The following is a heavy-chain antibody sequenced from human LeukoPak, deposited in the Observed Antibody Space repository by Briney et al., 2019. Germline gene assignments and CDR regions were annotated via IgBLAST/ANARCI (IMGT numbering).Heavy chain of an antibody. CDR1: GFTFTSSA. D-gene: IGHD3-22*01. Sequence: TSVKVSCKASGFTFTSSAMQWVRQARGQRLEWIGWIVVGSGNTNYAQKFQERVTITRDMSTSTAYMELSGLRSEDTAVYYCAAGAFGSGYYPIDYWGQGTLVTVSS. J-gene: IGHJ4*02. CDR3: AAGAFGSGYYPIDY. V-gene: IGHV1-58*02. CDR2: IVVGSGNT.